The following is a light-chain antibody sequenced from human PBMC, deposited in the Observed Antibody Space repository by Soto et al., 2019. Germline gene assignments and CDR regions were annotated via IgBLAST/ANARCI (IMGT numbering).Light chain of an antibody. CDR2: DAS. Sequence: EIALTQSPATLSLSPGEGATLSCRASQNVTRSFLAWYQQRPGQAPRLLIFDASSRATGIPDKFSGSGSGTDFTLTISRLEPEDFAMYYCQQYGNSPTTFGQGTKVDNK. J-gene: IGKJ1*01. CDR3: QQYGNSPTT. CDR1: QNVTRSF. V-gene: IGKV3-20*01.